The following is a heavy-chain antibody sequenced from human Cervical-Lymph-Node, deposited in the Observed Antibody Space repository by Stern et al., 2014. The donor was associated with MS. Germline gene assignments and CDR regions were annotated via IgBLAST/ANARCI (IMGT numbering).Heavy chain of an antibody. J-gene: IGHJ5*02. CDR1: GFTFSDYG. V-gene: IGHV3-33*01. CDR2: IWHDGTHT. D-gene: IGHD5-18*01. Sequence: VQLVEYGGGVVQPGGSLRLSCAASGFTFSDYGMNWVRQTPGKRLQLVAFIWHDGTHTYYADSVKGRFTISRDNSSNTLYLQMDSLRAEDTAVYYCARAVETTMYSWGQGTLVTVSS. CDR3: ARAVETTMYS.